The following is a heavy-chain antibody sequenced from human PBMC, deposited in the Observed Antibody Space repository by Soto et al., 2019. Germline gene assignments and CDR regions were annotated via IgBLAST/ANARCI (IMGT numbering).Heavy chain of an antibody. D-gene: IGHD2-21*02. J-gene: IGHJ4*02. CDR1: GFSLSTSGLG. Sequence: VSGPTLVNPTQTLTLTCTFSGFSLSTSGLGLGWIRQPPGKALEWLALIYWNDDKRYNPSLKSRLTITKDTSKNQVVLTVTNMDPVDTAAYYCAHSEDSDSPHYWGQGTLVTVSS. V-gene: IGHV2-5*01. CDR2: IYWNDDK. CDR3: AHSEDSDSPHY.